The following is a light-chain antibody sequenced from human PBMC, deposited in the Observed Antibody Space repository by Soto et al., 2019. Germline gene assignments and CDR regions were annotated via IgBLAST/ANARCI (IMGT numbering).Light chain of an antibody. CDR2: AAS. CDR1: QGIRND. V-gene: IGKV1-6*01. CDR3: LQDYNYPFT. J-gene: IGKJ3*01. Sequence: AIPMTQSPSSLSASVGDRVTITCRASQGIRNDLGWYQQKPGKAPKLLIYAASSLQSGVPSRFSGSGSGTDFTLTISSLQPEDFATYYWLQDYNYPFTFGPGTKVDIK.